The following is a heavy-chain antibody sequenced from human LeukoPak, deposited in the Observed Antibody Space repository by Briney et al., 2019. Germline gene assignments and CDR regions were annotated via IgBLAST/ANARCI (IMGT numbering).Heavy chain of an antibody. Sequence: PGGSLRLSCAASGFTFSSYGMHWVRRAPGKGLEWVAVIWYDGSNKYYADSVKGRFTISRDNSKNTLYLQMNSLRAEDTAVYYCAKGGDIVVVVAATRFDYWGQGALVTVSS. CDR3: AKGGDIVVVVAATRFDY. D-gene: IGHD2-15*01. V-gene: IGHV3-33*06. CDR2: IWYDGSNK. J-gene: IGHJ4*02. CDR1: GFTFSSYG.